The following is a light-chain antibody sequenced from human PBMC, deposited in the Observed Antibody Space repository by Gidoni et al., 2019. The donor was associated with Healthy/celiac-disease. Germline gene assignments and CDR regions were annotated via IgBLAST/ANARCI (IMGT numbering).Light chain of an antibody. V-gene: IGKV2-28*01. CDR2: VGS. J-gene: IGKJ1*01. CDR3: MQAIQNPWT. CDR1: QSRLHITGYHY. Sequence: ILMTPSSLSLPVTPGEPASSSCTTSQSRLHITGYHYLDWYLQKPGQSPKLLIYVGSNRDSGVPSRFSGSGSGTDFTLKISRVEAEDVGVYYCMQAIQNPWTFGQGTKVEIK.